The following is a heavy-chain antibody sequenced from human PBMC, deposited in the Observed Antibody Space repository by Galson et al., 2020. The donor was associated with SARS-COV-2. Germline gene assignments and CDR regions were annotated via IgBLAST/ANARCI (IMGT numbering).Heavy chain of an antibody. J-gene: IGHJ4*02. CDR3: ARDLYSSGWQMDY. CDR2: IFSGGSVV. CDR1: GFTFRDYY. V-gene: IGHV3-11*04. Sequence: NSGGSLRLSCAASGFTFRDYYMGWIRQAPGKALAWVAYIFSGGSVVFYADSVKGRFTVSRDNAKNSLYLQMNSLRVDDTAVYYCARDLYSSGWQMDYWGQGTLVTVSS. D-gene: IGHD6-19*01.